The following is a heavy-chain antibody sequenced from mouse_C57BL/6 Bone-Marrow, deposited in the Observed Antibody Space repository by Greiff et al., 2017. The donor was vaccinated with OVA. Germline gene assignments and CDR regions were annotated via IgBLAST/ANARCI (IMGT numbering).Heavy chain of an antibody. CDR1: GFNIKDYY. J-gene: IGHJ2*01. Sequence: VQLQQSGAELVKPGASVKLSCTASGFNIKDYYMHWVKQRTEQGLEWIGRIDPEDGETKYAPKFQGKATITADTSSNTAYLQLSSLTSEDTAVYYCATPYDGSSHYFDYWGQGTTLTVSS. CDR2: IDPEDGET. D-gene: IGHD1-1*01. V-gene: IGHV14-2*01. CDR3: ATPYDGSSHYFDY.